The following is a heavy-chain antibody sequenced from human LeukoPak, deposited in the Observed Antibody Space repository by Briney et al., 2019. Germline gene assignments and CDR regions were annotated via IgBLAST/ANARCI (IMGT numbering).Heavy chain of an antibody. Sequence: GGSLRLSCAASGFTFSSYAMSWVRQAPGKGLVWFLAISGSGAGTYYADSVKGRVTISRDNSKNTLYLQMNSLRADDTAVYYCAKGSYSSGWANRYWGQGTLVTVSS. D-gene: IGHD6-19*01. V-gene: IGHV3-23*01. CDR1: GFTFSSYA. J-gene: IGHJ4*02. CDR3: AKGSYSSGWANRY. CDR2: ISGSGAGT.